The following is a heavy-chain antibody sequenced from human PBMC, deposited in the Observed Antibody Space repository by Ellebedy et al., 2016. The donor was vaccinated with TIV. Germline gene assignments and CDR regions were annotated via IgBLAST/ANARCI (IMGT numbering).Heavy chain of an antibody. J-gene: IGHJ4*02. CDR3: ASGPNQDFFDY. Sequence: MPSETLSLTCTVSGGSISSSSYYWGWIRQPTGKGLEWIGSIYYSGSTYYNPSLKSRVTISVDTSKNQFSLKLSSVTAADTALYYCASGPNQDFFDYWGLGTLVTVSS. V-gene: IGHV4-39*07. CDR1: GGSISSSSYY. D-gene: IGHD1-14*01. CDR2: IYYSGST.